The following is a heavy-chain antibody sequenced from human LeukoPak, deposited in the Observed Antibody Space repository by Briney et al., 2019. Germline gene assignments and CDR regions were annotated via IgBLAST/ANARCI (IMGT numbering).Heavy chain of an antibody. CDR1: GFTFSSYA. J-gene: IGHJ5*02. D-gene: IGHD3-10*01. Sequence: PGGSLRLSCAASGFTFSSYAMSWVRQAPGKGLEWVTAVSGSGGSTNYEASVKGRFTISRDNSKNTLYLQMDSLRAEDTAVYYCAKAPSYGSGSYYTTWGQGTLVTVSS. CDR2: VSGSGGST. V-gene: IGHV3-23*01. CDR3: AKAPSYGSGSYYTT.